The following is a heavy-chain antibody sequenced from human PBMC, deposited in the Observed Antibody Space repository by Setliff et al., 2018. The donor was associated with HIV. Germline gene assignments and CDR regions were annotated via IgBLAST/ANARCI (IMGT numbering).Heavy chain of an antibody. V-gene: IGHV4-30-4*08. Sequence: SETLSLTCTVSGGSISSGDYYWSWIRQPPGKGLEWIWYIYYSGSTYYNPSLKSRVTISVDTSKNQFSLKLSSVTAADTAVYYCARDRLTMVRGVILPQYYFDYWGQGTLVTVSS. CDR2: IYYSGST. J-gene: IGHJ4*02. CDR3: ARDRLTMVRGVILPQYYFDY. CDR1: GGSISSGDYY. D-gene: IGHD3-10*01.